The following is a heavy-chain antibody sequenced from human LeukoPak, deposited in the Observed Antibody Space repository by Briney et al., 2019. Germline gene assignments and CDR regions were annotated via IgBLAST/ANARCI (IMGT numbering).Heavy chain of an antibody. J-gene: IGHJ4*02. CDR2: IYHSGST. V-gene: IGHV4-4*02. CDR1: GDSISSSNW. Sequence: SGTLSLTCAVSGDSISSSNWWSWVRQPPGKGLEWIGEIYHSGSTNYNPSLKSRVTMSLDKSKNQFSLKLTSVTAADTAVYYCAGHFGVVINIDYWGQGTLVTVSS. CDR3: AGHFGVVINIDY. D-gene: IGHD3-3*01.